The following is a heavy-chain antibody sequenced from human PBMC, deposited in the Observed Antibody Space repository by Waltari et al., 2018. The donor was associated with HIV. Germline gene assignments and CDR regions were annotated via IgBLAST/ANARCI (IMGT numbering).Heavy chain of an antibody. D-gene: IGHD7-27*01. CDR1: GGSFSGYS. Sequence: QVQLQQWGAGLLKPSETLSLTCAVYGGSFSGYSWRWIRQPPGKGLEWIGEINHSGSTNYNPSLKSRVTISVDTSKNQFSLKLSSVTAADTAVYYCARRRTGDQLNWYFDLWGRGTLVTVSS. CDR3: ARRRTGDQLNWYFDL. J-gene: IGHJ2*01. CDR2: INHSGST. V-gene: IGHV4-34*01.